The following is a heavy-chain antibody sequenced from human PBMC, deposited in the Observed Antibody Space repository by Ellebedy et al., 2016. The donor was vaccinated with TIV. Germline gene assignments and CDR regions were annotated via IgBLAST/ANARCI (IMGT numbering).Heavy chain of an antibody. CDR1: AYPFISYG. V-gene: IGHV1-18*01. Sequence: AASAKVSCKATAYPFISYGISWVRQAPGQGLQWMGWISAYNGDANYAQNVRGRLTMTTDTSTNTAYMDLRSLRSDDTAVYYCARDRDVLTGFANWFDPWGQGTLVTVSS. CDR2: ISAYNGDA. J-gene: IGHJ5*02. D-gene: IGHD3-9*01. CDR3: ARDRDVLTGFANWFDP.